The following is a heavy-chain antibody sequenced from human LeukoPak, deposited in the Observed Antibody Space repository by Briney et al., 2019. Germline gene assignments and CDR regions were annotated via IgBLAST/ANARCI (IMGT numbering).Heavy chain of an antibody. CDR2: ISYDGSNK. CDR3: ARSGGLQKFGY. V-gene: IGHV3-30*03. J-gene: IGHJ4*02. CDR1: GFTFSSYG. D-gene: IGHD4-11*01. Sequence: PGGSLRLSCAASGFTFSSYGMHWVRQAPGKGLEWVAVISYDGSNKYYADSVKGRFTISRDTSKNTLHLQMNSLRAEDTAVYYCARSGGLQKFGYWGQGTLVTVSS.